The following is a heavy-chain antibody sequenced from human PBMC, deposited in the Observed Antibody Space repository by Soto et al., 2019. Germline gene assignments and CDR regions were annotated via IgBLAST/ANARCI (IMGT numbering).Heavy chain of an antibody. V-gene: IGHV3-30*18. CDR1: GFTFSSYG. J-gene: IGHJ3*02. Sequence: GGSLRLSCAASGFTFSSYGMHWVRQAPGKGLEWVAVISYDGSNKYYADSVKGRFTISRDNSKNTLYLQMNSLRAEDTAVYYCAKDGAYYDSSGYYGEHAFDIWGQGTMVTVSS. D-gene: IGHD3-22*01. CDR3: AKDGAYYDSSGYYGEHAFDI. CDR2: ISYDGSNK.